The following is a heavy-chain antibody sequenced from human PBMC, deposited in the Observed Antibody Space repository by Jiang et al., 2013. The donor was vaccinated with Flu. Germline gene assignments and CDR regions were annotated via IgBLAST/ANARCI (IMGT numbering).Heavy chain of an antibody. Sequence: RLSCAASGFTFSSYAMSWVRQAPGKGLEWVSAISGSGGSTYYADSVKGRFTISRDNSKNTLYLQMNSLRAEDTAVYYCAKVFDWNYVEPFDYWGQGTLVTVSS. V-gene: IGHV3-23*01. D-gene: IGHD1-7*01. CDR3: AKVFDWNYVEPFDY. J-gene: IGHJ4*02. CDR1: GFTFSSYA. CDR2: ISGSGGST.